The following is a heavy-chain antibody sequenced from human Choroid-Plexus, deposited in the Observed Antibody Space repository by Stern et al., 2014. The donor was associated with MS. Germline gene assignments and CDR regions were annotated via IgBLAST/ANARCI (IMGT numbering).Heavy chain of an antibody. CDR3: ARDQRGITIFGVVTDYYYLGMDV. CDR1: GYIFTGYY. J-gene: IGHJ6*02. D-gene: IGHD3-3*01. V-gene: IGHV1-2*02. CDR2: INPNTGGT. Sequence: VQLLESGAEVKKPGASVKVSCKTSGYIFTGYYIHWVRQAPGQGLEWMAWINPNTGGTKYAQKFQGRVTMSRDTSISTAYVELSSLTSDDTAVYYCARDQRGITIFGVVTDYYYLGMDVWGLGTTVTVSS.